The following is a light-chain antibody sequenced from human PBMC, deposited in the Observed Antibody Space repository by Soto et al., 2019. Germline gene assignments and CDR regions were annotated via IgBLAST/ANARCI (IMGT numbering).Light chain of an antibody. CDR2: DVS. V-gene: IGLV2-14*01. CDR1: SSDVGAYNY. CDR3: TSYTSISTYV. Sequence: QSALTQPASVSGSPGQSITISCTGTSSDVGAYNYVSWYQHHPGKAPRLVIYDVSNRPSGISDRFSGSKSGNTASLTISGLLAEYEADYYCTSYTSISTYVFGTGTKVTVL. J-gene: IGLJ1*01.